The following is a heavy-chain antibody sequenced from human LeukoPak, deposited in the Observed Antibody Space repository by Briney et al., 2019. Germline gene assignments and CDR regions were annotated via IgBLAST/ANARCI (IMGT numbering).Heavy chain of an antibody. CDR3: ARVGYYESSGYYEY. V-gene: IGHV1-2*06. D-gene: IGHD3-22*01. Sequence: ASVKVSCKASGYTLTDYYMHWVRQAPGQGLEWMGRINPNSGGTNYAQKFQGRVTMTRDTSVSTVYMELSGLRSDDTAVYYCARVGYYESSGYYEYWGQGTLVTVSS. CDR2: INPNSGGT. J-gene: IGHJ4*02. CDR1: GYTLTDYY.